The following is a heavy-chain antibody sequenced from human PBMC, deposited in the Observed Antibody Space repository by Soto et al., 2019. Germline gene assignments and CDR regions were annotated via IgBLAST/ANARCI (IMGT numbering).Heavy chain of an antibody. V-gene: IGHV3-21*01. CDR3: ARLDRGSRDY. CDR1: GFTFSSHS. D-gene: IGHD6-25*01. Sequence: GGSLRLSCAASGFTFSSHSMNWVRQAPGKGLEWVSSISSSSSYIYYADSVKGRFTISRDNAKNLVYLQMNSLRAEDTAVYYCARLDRGSRDYWGRGTLVTASS. CDR2: ISSSSSYI. J-gene: IGHJ4*02.